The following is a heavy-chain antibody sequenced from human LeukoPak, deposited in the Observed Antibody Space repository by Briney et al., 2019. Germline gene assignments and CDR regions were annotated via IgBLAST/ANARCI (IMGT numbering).Heavy chain of an antibody. V-gene: IGHV3-30*02. J-gene: IGHJ4*02. CDR3: AKDYYCSSTSCGIDY. CDR1: GFTFSSYG. Sequence: GGSLRLSCAASGFTFSSYGMHWVRQAPGKGLELVAFIRYDGSNKYYADSVKGRFTISRDNSKNTLYLQMNSLRAEDTAVYYCAKDYYCSSTSCGIDYWGQGTLVTVSS. D-gene: IGHD2-2*01. CDR2: IRYDGSNK.